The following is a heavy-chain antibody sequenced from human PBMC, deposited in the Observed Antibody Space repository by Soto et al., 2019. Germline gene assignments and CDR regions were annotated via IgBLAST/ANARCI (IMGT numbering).Heavy chain of an antibody. CDR2: IYWDDDK. Sequence: QITLRESGPTRVKPTQTLTLTCTFSGFSLSARPVAVGWIRQPPGKALERLALIYWDDDKRYSPYLMSRLTITKDTSKNQVVLTMTNLDPLDTAIYYCVHRAGIDGNWNGGYFDYWGQGALVTVSS. CDR3: VHRAGIDGNWNGGYFDY. J-gene: IGHJ4*02. CDR1: GFSLSARPVA. D-gene: IGHD1-1*01. V-gene: IGHV2-5*02.